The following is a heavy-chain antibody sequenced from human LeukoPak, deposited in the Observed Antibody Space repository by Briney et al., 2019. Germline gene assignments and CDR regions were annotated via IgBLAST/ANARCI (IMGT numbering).Heavy chain of an antibody. J-gene: IGHJ6*03. CDR3: ARAVSSSHYGVRLYYYYYMDV. V-gene: IGHV4-39*01. Sequence: PSETLSLTCTVSGGSISSSSYYWGWIRQPPGKGLEWIGSIYYSGSTYYNPSLKSRVTISVDTSKNQFSLKLSSVTAADTAVYYCARAVSSSHYGVRLYYYYYMDVWGKGTTVTISS. CDR1: GGSISSSSYY. CDR2: IYYSGST. D-gene: IGHD3-10*01.